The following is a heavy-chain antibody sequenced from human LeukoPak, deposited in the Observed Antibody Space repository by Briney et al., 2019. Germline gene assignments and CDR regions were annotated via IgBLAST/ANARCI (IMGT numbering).Heavy chain of an antibody. D-gene: IGHD1-26*01. CDR3: ARRPPYSGEWHPRNRALATDIDY. V-gene: IGHV4-34*01. J-gene: IGHJ4*02. CDR1: GGSFSGYY. Sequence: PSETLSLTCAVYGGSFSGYYWSWIRQPPGKGLEWIGDINHSGSTHYNPSLMSRVTISVDTSKNQVSLKVISVTAADTAVYYCARRPPYSGEWHPRNRALATDIDYWGQGTLVTVSS. CDR2: INHSGST.